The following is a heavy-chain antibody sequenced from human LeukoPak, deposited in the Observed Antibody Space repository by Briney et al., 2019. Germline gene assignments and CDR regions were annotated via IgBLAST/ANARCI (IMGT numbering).Heavy chain of an antibody. Sequence: GGSLRLSCEASGFTFGSHAMYWVRQAPGKGLEWVAGIFGSGGSPHYADPVKDRFTISRDNSRNTVYLQINSLRAEDTAVYYCAKDLRAYCSSTSCSSFDYWGQGTLVTVSS. CDR2: IFGSGGSP. J-gene: IGHJ4*02. CDR3: AKDLRAYCSSTSCSSFDY. CDR1: GFTFGSHA. V-gene: IGHV3-23*01. D-gene: IGHD2-2*01.